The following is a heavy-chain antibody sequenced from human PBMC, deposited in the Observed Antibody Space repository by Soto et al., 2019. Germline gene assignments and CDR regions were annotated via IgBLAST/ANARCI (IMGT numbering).Heavy chain of an antibody. V-gene: IGHV1-69*13. Sequence: VASVKVSCKASGGTFSSDSISWVRQAPGQGLEWMGGIIPIFGTANYAQKLQDRVTITADECASTAYMALRRLRSQHTDVYYCAIEYSSSPPYYPIGYWGQGTLVTVSS. D-gene: IGHD6-6*01. CDR2: IIPIFGTA. CDR3: AIEYSSSPPYYPIGY. CDR1: GGTFSSDS. J-gene: IGHJ4*02.